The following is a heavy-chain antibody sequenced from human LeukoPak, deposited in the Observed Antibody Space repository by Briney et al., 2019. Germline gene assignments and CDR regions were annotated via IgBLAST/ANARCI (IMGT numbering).Heavy chain of an antibody. CDR2: IYSSGST. V-gene: IGHV4-4*07. D-gene: IGHD2-15*01. Sequence: PSETLSLTCTVSGGSIRSYYWSWIRQPAGKGLEWIGRIYSSGSTDYNPSLKSRVTMSVDTSKSQFSLKLSSVTAADTAVYYCAREGRGSTPGYWGQGTLVTVSS. J-gene: IGHJ4*02. CDR1: GGSIRSYY. CDR3: AREGRGSTPGY.